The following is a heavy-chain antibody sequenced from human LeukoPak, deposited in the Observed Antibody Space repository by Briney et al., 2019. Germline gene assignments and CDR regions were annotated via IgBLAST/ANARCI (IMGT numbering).Heavy chain of an antibody. CDR2: INPGTGGT. D-gene: IGHD6-13*01. Sequence: ASVKVSCKASGYTFTNYAINWVRQAPGQGLEWMGWINPGTGGTDSAQKFQGRVTMTRDTSLSTAYLEVSGLTSDDTAVYYCARPKAAAGTISALEIWGQGTLVTVSS. CDR1: GYTFTNYA. J-gene: IGHJ3*02. V-gene: IGHV1-2*02. CDR3: ARPKAAAGTISALEI.